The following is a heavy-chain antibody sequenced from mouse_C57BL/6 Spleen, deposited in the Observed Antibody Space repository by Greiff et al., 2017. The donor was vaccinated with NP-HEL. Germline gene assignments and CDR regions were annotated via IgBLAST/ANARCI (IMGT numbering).Heavy chain of an antibody. CDR1: GYTFTSYW. J-gene: IGHJ2*01. V-gene: IGHV1-55*01. D-gene: IGHD1-1*01. CDR3: AINYYGSSDDY. Sequence: QVQLQQPGAELVKPGASVKMSCKASGYTFTSYWITWVMQRPGQGLEWIGDIYPGSGSTNYNEKFKSKATLTVDTSSSTAYMQLSSLTSEDSAVYYCAINYYGSSDDYWGQGTTLTVSS. CDR2: IYPGSGST.